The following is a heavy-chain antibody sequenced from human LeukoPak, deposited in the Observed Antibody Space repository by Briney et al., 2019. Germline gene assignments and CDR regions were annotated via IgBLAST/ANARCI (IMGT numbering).Heavy chain of an antibody. D-gene: IGHD3-22*01. CDR2: ISGSAGST. CDR3: AKGDSDSSGYYLD. V-gene: IGHV3-23*01. CDR1: GFTFSSYA. J-gene: IGHJ4*02. Sequence: PGGSLRLSCAASGFTFSSYAMSGGRQAPGKGLEWVSAISGSAGSTYYADSVKGRLTISRDNSKNTLYLQINSLRAEDTAVYYCAKGDSDSSGYYLDWGQGTLVTVSS.